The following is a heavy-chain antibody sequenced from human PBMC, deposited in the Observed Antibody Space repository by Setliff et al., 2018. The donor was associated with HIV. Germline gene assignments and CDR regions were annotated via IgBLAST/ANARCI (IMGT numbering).Heavy chain of an antibody. CDR1: GYTFTGYH. Sequence: ASVKVSCKASGYTFTGYHIHWVRQAPRQGLEWMGWINPNIGGTNSAQKFQGRVTMTRDTSISTAYMVLSRLRSDDTAVYYCVRGHCNSDKCWYTWFDPWGQGTLVTVSS. CDR2: INPNIGGT. D-gene: IGHD2-2*01. J-gene: IGHJ5*02. CDR3: VRGHCNSDKCWYTWFDP. V-gene: IGHV1-2*02.